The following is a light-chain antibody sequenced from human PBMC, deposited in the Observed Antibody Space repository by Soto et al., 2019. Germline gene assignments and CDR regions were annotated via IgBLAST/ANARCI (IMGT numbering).Light chain of an antibody. V-gene: IGKV3-15*01. J-gene: IGKJ4*01. CDR1: HSVSTN. Sequence: EIVMTQSPVTLSVPPGERATLSCRASHSVSTNLAWYQQKPGQAPRLLIYGASTRATDIPARFSGSGSGTEFTLTISSLQSEDFAVYYCQQYNNWPLTFGGGTKVDIK. CDR3: QQYNNWPLT. CDR2: GAS.